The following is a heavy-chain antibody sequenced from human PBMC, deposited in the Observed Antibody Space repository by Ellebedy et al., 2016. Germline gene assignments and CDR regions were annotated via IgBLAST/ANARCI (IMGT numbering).Heavy chain of an antibody. CDR2: ISCSSSYI. D-gene: IGHD3-16*01. CDR1: GFTFSSYS. Sequence: GESLKISCAASGFTFSSYSMNRVRQAPGKGLEWVSSISCSSSYIYYADSVKGRFTISRDSATSSLFLEMNSLTAEDTAVYFCARSLGVYYFDFWGRGTLVTVSS. J-gene: IGHJ4*01. V-gene: IGHV3-21*01. CDR3: ARSLGVYYFDF.